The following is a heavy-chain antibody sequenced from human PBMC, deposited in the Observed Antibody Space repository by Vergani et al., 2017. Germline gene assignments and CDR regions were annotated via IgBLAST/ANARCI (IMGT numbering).Heavy chain of an antibody. V-gene: IGHV1-2*02. CDR2: INPNSGGT. CDR3: AREGRGIVVTTNWFDP. D-gene: IGHD2-21*01. J-gene: IGHJ5*02. Sequence: QVQLVQSGAEVRKPGASVKVSCKASGYTFTGYYMHWVRQAPGQGLEWMGWINPNSGGTNYAQKFQGRVTMTRDTSISTAYMELSRLRSDDTAVYYCAREGRGIVVTTNWFDPWGQGTLVTVSS. CDR1: GYTFTGYY.